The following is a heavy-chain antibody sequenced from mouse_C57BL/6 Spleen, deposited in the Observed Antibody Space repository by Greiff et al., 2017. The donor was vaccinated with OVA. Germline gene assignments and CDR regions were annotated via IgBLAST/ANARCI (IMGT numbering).Heavy chain of an antibody. D-gene: IGHD1-1*01. CDR1: GYTFTSYW. V-gene: IGHV1-55*01. J-gene: IGHJ3*01. CDR2: IYPGSGST. Sequence: VQLQQSGAELVKPGASVKMSCKASGYTFTSYWITWVKQRPGQGLEWIGDIYPGSGSTNYNEKFKSKATLTVDTSSSTAYMQLSSLTSEDSAVYYCAREGGYYYGSSSFAYWGQGTLVTVSA. CDR3: AREGGYYYGSSSFAY.